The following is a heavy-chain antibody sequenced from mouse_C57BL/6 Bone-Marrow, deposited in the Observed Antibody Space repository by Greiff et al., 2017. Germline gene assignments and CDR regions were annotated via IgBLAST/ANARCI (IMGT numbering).Heavy chain of an antibody. J-gene: IGHJ4*01. V-gene: IGHV1-64*01. Sequence: VQLQQPGAELVKPGASVKLSCKASGYTFTSYWMHWVKQRPGQGLEWIGMIHPNSGSTNYNEKFKSKATLTVDKSSSTAYMQLSSLTSEDSAVYYCARSIYYYGSSPYAMDDWGQGTSVTVAS. D-gene: IGHD1-1*01. CDR1: GYTFTSYW. CDR2: IHPNSGST. CDR3: ARSIYYYGSSPYAMDD.